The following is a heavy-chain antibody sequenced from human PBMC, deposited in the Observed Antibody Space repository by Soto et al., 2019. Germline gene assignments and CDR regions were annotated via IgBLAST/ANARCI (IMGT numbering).Heavy chain of an antibody. CDR3: AKWGSSCGNWFDP. CDR2: ISYDGSNK. V-gene: IGHV3-30*18. Sequence: QVQLVESGGGVVQPGRSLRLSCAASGFTFSSYGMHWVRQAPGKGLEWVAVISYDGSNKYYADSVKGLFTISRDNSKNPLYLQMNSLRAEDTAVYYCAKWGSSCGNWFDPWGQGTLVPVSS. D-gene: IGHD6-6*01. J-gene: IGHJ5*02. CDR1: GFTFSSYG.